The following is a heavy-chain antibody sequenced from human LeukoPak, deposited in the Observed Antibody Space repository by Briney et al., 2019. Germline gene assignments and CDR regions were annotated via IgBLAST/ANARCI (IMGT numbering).Heavy chain of an antibody. CDR3: ARESNYYDSSGYYPPNVDDAFDI. Sequence: ASVKVSCKASGYTFTSYGISWVRQAPGQGLEWMGWISAYNGNTNYAQKLQGRVTMTTDTSTSTAYMELRSLRSDDTAVYYCARESNYYDSSGYYPPNVDDAFDIWGQGTMVTVSS. D-gene: IGHD3-22*01. CDR2: ISAYNGNT. J-gene: IGHJ3*02. V-gene: IGHV1-18*01. CDR1: GYTFTSYG.